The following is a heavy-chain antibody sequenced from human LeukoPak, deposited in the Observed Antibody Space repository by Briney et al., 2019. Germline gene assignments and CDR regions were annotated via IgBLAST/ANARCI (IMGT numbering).Heavy chain of an antibody. J-gene: IGHJ6*02. CDR3: AKDRHCSSTSCRYYYYYGMDV. CDR1: GFTFSSYA. CDR2: ISGSGGST. D-gene: IGHD2-2*01. V-gene: IGHV3-23*01. Sequence: GGSLRLSCAASGFTFSSYAMSWVRRAPGKGLEWVSAISGSGGSTYHADSVKGRFTISRDNSKNTLYLQMNSLRAEDTAVYYCAKDRHCSSTSCRYYYYYGMDVWGQGTTVTVSS.